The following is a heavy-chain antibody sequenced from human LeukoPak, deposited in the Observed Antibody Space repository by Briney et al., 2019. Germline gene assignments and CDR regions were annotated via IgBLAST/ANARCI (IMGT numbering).Heavy chain of an antibody. CDR3: ARSGGNSRRYYYGMDV. CDR1: GGSISSGGYY. CDR2: IYYSGGT. D-gene: IGHD4-23*01. V-gene: IGHV4-31*03. J-gene: IGHJ6*02. Sequence: SQTLSLTCTVSGGSISSGGYYWSWIRQHPGKGLEWIGYIYYSGGTYYNPSLKSRVTISVDTSKNQFSLKLSSVTAADTAVYYCARSGGNSRRYYYGMDVWGQGTTVTVSS.